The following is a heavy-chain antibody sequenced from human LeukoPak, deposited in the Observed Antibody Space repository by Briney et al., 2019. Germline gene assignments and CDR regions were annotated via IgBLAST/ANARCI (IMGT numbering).Heavy chain of an antibody. V-gene: IGHV3-74*01. Sequence: PGGSLRLSCSASGFTFSNYAMHWVRQAPGKGLVWVSRIKSDGRSISYADSVKGRFTISRDNAKNTLYLQMNSLRAEDTALYYCGGGDSSGSPDYWGQGTLVTVSS. CDR2: IKSDGRSI. D-gene: IGHD3-22*01. CDR3: GGGDSSGSPDY. J-gene: IGHJ4*02. CDR1: GFTFSNYA.